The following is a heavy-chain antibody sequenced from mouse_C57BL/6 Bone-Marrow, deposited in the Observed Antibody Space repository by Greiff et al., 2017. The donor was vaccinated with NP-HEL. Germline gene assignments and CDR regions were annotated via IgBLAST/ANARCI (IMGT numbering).Heavy chain of an antibody. D-gene: IGHD2-5*01. CDR1: GFSLSTFGMG. CDR2: IWWDDDK. J-gene: IGHJ4*01. Sequence: QVTLKVSGPGILQPSQTLSLTCSFSGFSLSTFGMGVGWIRQPSGKGLVWLAHIWWDDDKYYNPALKSRLTIAKDTSNNQVFLKIANVDTTDTATYYCARIESYSNYFYAMDYWGQGTSVTVSS. CDR3: ARIESYSNYFYAMDY. V-gene: IGHV8-8*01.